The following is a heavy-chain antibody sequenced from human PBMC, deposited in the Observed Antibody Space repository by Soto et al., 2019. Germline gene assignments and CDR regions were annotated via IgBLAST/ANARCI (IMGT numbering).Heavy chain of an antibody. D-gene: IGHD2-21*02. CDR3: TSTAFGYYYYYGMDV. Sequence: EVQLVESGGGLVQPGGSLKLSCAASGFTLSGSAMHWVRQASGKGLEWVGRIRSKANSYATAYAASVKGRFTISRDDSKNTAYLQMNSLKTEDTAVYYCTSTAFGYYYYYGMDVWGQGTTVTVSS. CDR2: IRSKANSYAT. J-gene: IGHJ6*02. CDR1: GFTLSGSA. V-gene: IGHV3-73*01.